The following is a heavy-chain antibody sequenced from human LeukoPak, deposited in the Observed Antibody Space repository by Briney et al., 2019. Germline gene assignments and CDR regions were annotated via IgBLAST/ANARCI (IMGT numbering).Heavy chain of an antibody. CDR2: IYPGDSDT. CDR1: GYSFTSYW. Sequence: LGESLKISCKGSGYSFTSYWIGWVRQMPGKGLEWMGIIYPGDSDTRYSPSFQGQVTISADKSISTAYLQWSSLKASDTAMYYCARPDRYSSGWALYYFDYWGQGTLVTVSS. CDR3: ARPDRYSSGWALYYFDY. V-gene: IGHV5-51*01. D-gene: IGHD6-19*01. J-gene: IGHJ4*02.